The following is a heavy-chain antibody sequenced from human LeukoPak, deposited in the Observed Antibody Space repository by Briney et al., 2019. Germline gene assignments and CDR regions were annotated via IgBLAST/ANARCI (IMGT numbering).Heavy chain of an antibody. J-gene: IGHJ4*02. CDR1: GYTFTSYD. Sequence: ASVKVSCKASGYTFTSYDINWVRQATGQGPEWMGWMNPHSGNTGYAQKLQGRVTMTRNTSISTAYMELSSLRSEDTAVYYCASPGGIAAAVDYWGQGTLVTVSS. V-gene: IGHV1-8*01. D-gene: IGHD6-13*01. CDR2: MNPHSGNT. CDR3: ASPGGIAAAVDY.